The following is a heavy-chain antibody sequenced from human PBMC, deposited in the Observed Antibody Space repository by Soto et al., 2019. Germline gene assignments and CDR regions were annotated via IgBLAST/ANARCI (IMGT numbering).Heavy chain of an antibody. J-gene: IGHJ4*02. CDR3: ARDFSWEAAAGFDY. D-gene: IGHD6-13*01. CDR1: GFTFSSYW. V-gene: IGHV3-7*01. CDR2: IKQDGSEK. Sequence: EVQLVESGGGLVQPGGTLRLSCAASGFTFSSYWMSWVRQAPGKGLEWVANIKQDGSEKYYVDSVKGRFTISRDNAKNSLYLQINSLRAEDTAVYYCARDFSWEAAAGFDYWGQGTLVTVSS.